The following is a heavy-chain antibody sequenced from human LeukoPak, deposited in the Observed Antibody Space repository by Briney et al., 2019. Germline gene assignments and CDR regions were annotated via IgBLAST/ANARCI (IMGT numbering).Heavy chain of an antibody. Sequence: KPSETLSLTCAVYGGSFSGYYWSWIRQPPGKGLEWIGEINHSGSTNYNPSLKSQVTISVDTSKNQFSLKLSSVTAADTAVYYCARDSGSSSLALTAWGQGTLVTVSS. V-gene: IGHV4-34*01. CDR3: ARDSGSSSLALTA. J-gene: IGHJ5*02. CDR1: GGSFSGYY. CDR2: INHSGST. D-gene: IGHD1-26*01.